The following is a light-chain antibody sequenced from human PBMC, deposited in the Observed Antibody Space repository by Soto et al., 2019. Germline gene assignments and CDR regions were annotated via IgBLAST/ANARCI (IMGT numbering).Light chain of an antibody. CDR2: EAS. V-gene: IGKV3-11*01. CDR3: QQRYNWPPLT. CDR1: QRVGIH. Sequence: EVVLTQSPGTLSLSPGERATLSCRASQRVGIHLAWYQQKPGRAPRLLIYEASNRATGIPARFSGSGSGTDFVLTISRLEPEDFAVYYCQQRYNWPPLTFGGGTKVEIK. J-gene: IGKJ4*01.